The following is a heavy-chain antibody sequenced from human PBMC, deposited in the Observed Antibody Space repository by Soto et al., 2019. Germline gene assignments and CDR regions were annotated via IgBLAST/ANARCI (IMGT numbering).Heavy chain of an antibody. CDR3: ARARYCTNGVCYEFASSGYFDY. CDR2: INPTGDNT. CDR1: GFTFTSHN. D-gene: IGHD2-8*01. V-gene: IGHV1-46*01. J-gene: IGHJ4*02. Sequence: ASVKVSCKTSGFTFTSHNIHWVRQAPGQGLEWMGMINPTGDNTDYPQKFQGRATMTRDTPTSTAYMDVSSLRSEDTAVYYCARARYCTNGVCYEFASSGYFDYWGQGTLVTVSS.